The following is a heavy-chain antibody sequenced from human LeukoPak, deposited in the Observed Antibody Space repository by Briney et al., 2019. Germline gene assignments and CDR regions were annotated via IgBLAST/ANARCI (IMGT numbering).Heavy chain of an antibody. CDR2: ISAYNGNT. Sequence: GASVKVSCKASGYTFTSYGISWVRQAPGQGLVWMGRISAYNGNTNYAQKLQGRVTMTTDTSTSTAYLELRSLRCDDTAVYYCAGSGGGVRGVIPFDYWGQGTLVTVSS. J-gene: IGHJ4*02. CDR3: AGSGGGVRGVIPFDY. D-gene: IGHD3-10*01. V-gene: IGHV1-18*01. CDR1: GYTFTSYG.